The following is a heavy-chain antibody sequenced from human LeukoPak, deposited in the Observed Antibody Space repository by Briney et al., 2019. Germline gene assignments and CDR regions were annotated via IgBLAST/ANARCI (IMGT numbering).Heavy chain of an antibody. CDR3: ARSPVSGYYYMGGDY. CDR1: GFTFSSYA. Sequence: GGSLRLSCAASGFTFSSYAMHWVRQAPGKGLEWVAVISFDGSNKYYADSVKGRFTISRDNSKNTLYLQMNSLRAEDTAVYYCARSPVSGYYYMGGDYWGQGTLVTVSS. D-gene: IGHD3-3*01. V-gene: IGHV3-30-3*01. CDR2: ISFDGSNK. J-gene: IGHJ4*02.